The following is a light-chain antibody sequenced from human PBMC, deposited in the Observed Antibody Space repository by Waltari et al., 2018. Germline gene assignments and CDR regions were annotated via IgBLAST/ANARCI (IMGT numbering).Light chain of an antibody. V-gene: IGKV1-33*01. CDR1: HEISNY. CDR2: DAS. J-gene: IGKJ2*01. CDR3: QQFDNLVYT. Sequence: DIQMTQSPSSLSASVADRVTIPCQASHEISNYLNWYQQKPGKAPKLLIYDASNLETGVPSRFSGSGSGTDFSFTISSLQPEDIATYYCQQFDNLVYTFGQGTKLEIK.